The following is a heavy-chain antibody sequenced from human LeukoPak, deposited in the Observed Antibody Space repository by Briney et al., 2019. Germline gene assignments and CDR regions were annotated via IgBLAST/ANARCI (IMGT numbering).Heavy chain of an antibody. J-gene: IGHJ4*02. CDR1: GYTFTSYG. CDR3: ASQDPPSTALDSSGWYY. D-gene: IGHD6-19*01. Sequence: ASVKVSCKASGYTFTSYGISWVRQAPGQGLEWMGWISAYNGNTNYAQKLQGRVTMTTDTSTSTAYMELRSLRSDDTAVYYCASQDPPSTALDSSGWYYWGQGTLVTVSS. CDR2: ISAYNGNT. V-gene: IGHV1-18*01.